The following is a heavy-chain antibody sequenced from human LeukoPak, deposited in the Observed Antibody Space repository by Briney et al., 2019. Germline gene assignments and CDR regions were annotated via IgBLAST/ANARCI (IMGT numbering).Heavy chain of an antibody. D-gene: IGHD3-10*01. Sequence: SQTLSLTCAISGDSVSSNSAAWNWIRQSPSRGLEWLGRTYYRSKWYNDYAVSVKSRITINPDTSKNQFSLQLNSVTPEDTAVYCCARGIRTMVRGVIIFPFDPWGQGTLVTVSS. CDR3: ARGIRTMVRGVIIFPFDP. CDR2: TYYRSKWYN. CDR1: GDSVSSNSAA. V-gene: IGHV6-1*01. J-gene: IGHJ5*02.